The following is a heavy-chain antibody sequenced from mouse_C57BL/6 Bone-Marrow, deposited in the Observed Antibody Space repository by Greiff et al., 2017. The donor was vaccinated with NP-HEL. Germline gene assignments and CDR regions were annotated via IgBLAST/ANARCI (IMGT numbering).Heavy chain of an antibody. CDR3: ATYRWLLLYYAMDY. CDR2: IFPGSGST. CDR1: GYTFTDYY. V-gene: IGHV1-75*01. Sequence: QVQLQQSGPELVKPGASVKISCKASGYTFTDYYINWVKQRPGQGLEWIGWIFPGSGSTYYNEKFKGKATLTVDKSSSTAYILLSSLTSEDSAVYFCATYRWLLLYYAMDYWGQGTSVTVSA. J-gene: IGHJ4*01. D-gene: IGHD2-3*01.